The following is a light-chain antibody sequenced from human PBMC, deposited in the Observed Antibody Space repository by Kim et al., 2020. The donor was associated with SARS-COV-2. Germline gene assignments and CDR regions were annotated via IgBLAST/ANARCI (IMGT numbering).Light chain of an antibody. CDR3: SSYTSSSTPYV. CDR1: SIHVGGYNY. J-gene: IGLJ1*01. V-gene: IGLV2-14*03. Sequence: QSITLSCTGTSIHVGGYNYVSCYQQHPGKAPKLMIYDVSNRPSGVSNRFSGSKSGNTAYLTISELQAEDETDYYCSSYTSSSTPYVFGTGTKVTVL. CDR2: DVS.